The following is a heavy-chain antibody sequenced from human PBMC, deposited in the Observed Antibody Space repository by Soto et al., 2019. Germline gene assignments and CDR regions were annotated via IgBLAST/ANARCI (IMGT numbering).Heavy chain of an antibody. CDR1: GGSISSYY. J-gene: IGHJ5*02. Sequence: PSETLSLTCTVSGGSISSYYWSWIRQPPGKGLEWIGYIYYSGSTNYNPSLKSRVTISVDTSKNQFSLKLSSVTAADTAVYYCARGGGGYCSSTSCYRPPNWFDPWGQGTLGTVSS. CDR2: IYYSGST. CDR3: ARGGGGYCSSTSCYRPPNWFDP. D-gene: IGHD2-2*02. V-gene: IGHV4-59*01.